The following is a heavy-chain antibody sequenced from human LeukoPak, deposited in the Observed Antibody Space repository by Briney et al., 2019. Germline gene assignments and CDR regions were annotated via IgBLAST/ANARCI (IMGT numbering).Heavy chain of an antibody. CDR3: ARDSYHYGARKGDYYYYMDV. CDR1: GGSISSSSYY. J-gene: IGHJ6*03. Sequence: SETLSLTCTVSGGSISSSSYYWGWIRQPPGKGLEWIGSIYYSGNTYYHPSLKSRVTLLLDTSKNLFSLKVSSVTAADTAVYYCARDSYHYGARKGDYYYYMDVWGKGTTVTVSS. D-gene: IGHD5-12*01. V-gene: IGHV4-39*07. CDR2: IYYSGNT.